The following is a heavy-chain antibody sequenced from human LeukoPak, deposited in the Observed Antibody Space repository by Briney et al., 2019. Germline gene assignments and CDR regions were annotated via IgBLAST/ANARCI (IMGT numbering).Heavy chain of an antibody. CDR2: IYYSGST. Sequence: SETLSLTCTVSGGSISSYYWSWIRQPPGKGLEWIGYIYYSGSTNYNPSLKSRVTISVDTSKNQFSLKLSSVTAADTAVYYCARDRGGDTASNWFDPWGQGTLVTVSS. CDR3: ARDRGGDTASNWFDP. V-gene: IGHV4-59*12. CDR1: GGSISSYY. D-gene: IGHD5-18*01. J-gene: IGHJ5*02.